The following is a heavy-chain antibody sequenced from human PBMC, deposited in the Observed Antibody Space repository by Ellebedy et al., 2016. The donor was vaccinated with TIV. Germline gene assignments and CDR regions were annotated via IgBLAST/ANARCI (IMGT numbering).Heavy chain of an antibody. V-gene: IGHV3-66*01. Sequence: GESLKISCAASGFTVDSNYMSWVRQAPGKGLEWVSGIYTDDTTYYADSVKGRFTISRDNAKNTVYLQMNSLRVEDTAVYYCTRDGRGGVSGSYYWGQGTLVTVSA. J-gene: IGHJ4*02. CDR2: IYTDDTT. D-gene: IGHD1-26*01. CDR3: TRDGRGGVSGSYY. CDR1: GFTVDSNY.